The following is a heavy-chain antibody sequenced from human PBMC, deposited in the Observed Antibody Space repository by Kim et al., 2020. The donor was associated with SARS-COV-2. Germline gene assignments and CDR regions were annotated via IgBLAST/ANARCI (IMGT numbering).Heavy chain of an antibody. V-gene: IGHV4-34*01. D-gene: IGHD3-16*01. CDR3: ARGGYDYVWGSYCIGTLDY. CDR1: GGSFSGYY. CDR2: INHSGST. Sequence: SETLSLTCAVYGGSFSGYYWSWIRQPPGKGLEWIGEINHSGSTNYNPSLKSRVTISVDTSKNQFSLKLSSVTAADTAVYYCARGGYDYVWGSYCIGTLDYWGQGTLVTVSS. J-gene: IGHJ4*02.